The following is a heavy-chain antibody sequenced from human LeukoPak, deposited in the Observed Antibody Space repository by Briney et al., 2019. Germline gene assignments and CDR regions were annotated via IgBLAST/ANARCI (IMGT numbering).Heavy chain of an antibody. V-gene: IGHV3-15*01. CDR3: TTEWGSGYYFDY. CDR1: GFTFTNAW. D-gene: IGHD3-22*01. J-gene: IGHJ4*02. CDR2: IKSRSNGGTT. Sequence: GGSLRLSCAASGFTFTNAWMSWVRQAPGKGLKWVGRIKSRSNGGTTDYAAPVTGRFIISGDDSKNTLYLQMNSLKTEDTGVYYCTTEWGSGYYFDYWGQGTLVTVSS.